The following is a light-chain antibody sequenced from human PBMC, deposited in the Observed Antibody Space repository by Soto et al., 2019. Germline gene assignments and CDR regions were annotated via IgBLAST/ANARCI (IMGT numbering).Light chain of an antibody. Sequence: QSALTQPPSASGSPGQSVTISCTGTSSDVGGYGYVSWHQQHPGKAPKLMIYEVNKRPSGVPDRFSGSKSGNTASLTVSGLQTEDEADYYCSSYAGSNNLGVFGTGTKLTVL. CDR2: EVN. J-gene: IGLJ1*01. CDR1: SSDVGGYGY. V-gene: IGLV2-8*01. CDR3: SSYAGSNNLGV.